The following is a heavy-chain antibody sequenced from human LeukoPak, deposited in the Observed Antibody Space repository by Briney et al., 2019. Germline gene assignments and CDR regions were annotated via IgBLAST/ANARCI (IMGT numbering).Heavy chain of an antibody. J-gene: IGHJ4*02. CDR3: AKVPSRKSETLYFDY. V-gene: IGHV3-23*01. Sequence: GGSLRLSCAASGFTFSSYAMSWVRQAPGKGLEWVSAISGNGGSTYYADSVKGRFTISRDNSKNTLYLQMNSLRAEDTAVYYCAKVPSRKSETLYFDYWGQGTLVTVSS. CDR2: ISGNGGST. CDR1: GFTFSSYA.